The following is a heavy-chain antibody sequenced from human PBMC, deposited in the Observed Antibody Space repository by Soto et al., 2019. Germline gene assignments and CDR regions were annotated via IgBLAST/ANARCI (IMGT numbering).Heavy chain of an antibody. J-gene: IGHJ4*01. V-gene: IGHV1-18*01. CDR2: ISAYNGDT. CDR3: ARDRGKIAAAGSYFEY. CDR1: GYTFSRDC. D-gene: IGHD6-13*01. Sequence: GASVKVSCKASGYTFSRDCISWVREAPGQGLEWMGWISAYNGDTKLAQKIQGRVTMTIDTSTSTAYMELRSLRSDATAAYSCARDRGKIAAAGSYFEYWG.